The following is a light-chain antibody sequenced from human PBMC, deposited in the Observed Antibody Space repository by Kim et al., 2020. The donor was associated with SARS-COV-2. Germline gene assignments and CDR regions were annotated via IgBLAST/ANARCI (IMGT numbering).Light chain of an antibody. CDR1: SSDVGGYNY. V-gene: IGLV2-11*01. J-gene: IGLJ3*02. CDR3: CSYAGNYRGV. CDR2: DVS. Sequence: QSALTQPRSVSGSPGQSVTISCTGTSSDVGGYNYVSWYQQHPGKAPKLMIYDVSKWPSGVPDRFSGSKSGNTASLTISGLQAEDEADYYCCSYAGNYRGVFGGGTQLTVL.